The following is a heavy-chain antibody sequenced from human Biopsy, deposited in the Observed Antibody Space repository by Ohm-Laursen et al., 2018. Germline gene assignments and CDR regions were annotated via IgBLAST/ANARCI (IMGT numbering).Heavy chain of an antibody. J-gene: IGHJ6*02. V-gene: IGHV4-59*01. CDR2: IYYSGST. D-gene: IGHD2/OR15-2a*01. CDR1: GGSISSDY. CDR3: ARATNSTGWPSYYFYGMDV. Sequence: TLSLTCPVSGGSISSDYWSWIRQTPGKGLEWIGYIYYSGSTNYNPSLKSRVTISVDTSKNQFSLRLNSVTAADTAVYYCARATNSTGWPSYYFYGMDVWGQGPTVTVSS.